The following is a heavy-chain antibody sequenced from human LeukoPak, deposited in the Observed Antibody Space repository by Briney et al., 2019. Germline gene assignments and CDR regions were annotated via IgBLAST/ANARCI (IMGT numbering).Heavy chain of an antibody. CDR1: GFTFSSYA. J-gene: IGHJ4*02. CDR2: ISGSGGGT. CDR3: AREYGSGSYYYDY. V-gene: IGHV3-23*01. Sequence: PGGSLRLSCAASGFTFSSYAMSWVRQAPGKGLEWVSAISGSGGGTYYADSVKGRFTISRDNSKNTLYLQMNSLRAEDTAVYYCAREYGSGSYYYDYWGQGTLATVSS. D-gene: IGHD3-10*01.